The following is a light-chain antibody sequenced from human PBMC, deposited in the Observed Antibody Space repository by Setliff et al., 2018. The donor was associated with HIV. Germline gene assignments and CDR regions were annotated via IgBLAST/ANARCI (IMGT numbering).Light chain of an antibody. Sequence: QSALTQPRSVSGSPGQSVTISCTGTSSVVGASNSVSWYQHHPGKAPKVIIYDVSDRPSGVPDRFSGSKSGNTASLTISGLQAEDEADYYCCSYAGSYTSLYVFGTGTKHRP. CDR1: SSVVGASNS. J-gene: IGLJ1*01. CDR2: DVS. V-gene: IGLV2-11*01. CDR3: CSYAGSYTSLYV.